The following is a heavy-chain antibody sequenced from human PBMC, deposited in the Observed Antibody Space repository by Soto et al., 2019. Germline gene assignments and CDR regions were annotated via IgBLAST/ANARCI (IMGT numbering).Heavy chain of an antibody. V-gene: IGHV4-31*03. CDR1: GGSVSSGGHY. Sequence: SETLSLTCSVSGGSVSSGGHYWSWIRQHPGKGLEFIGNIDYSGSTYYNTSLKSRVTISVDTTENQFSLKLTSVTAADTAVYYCAGDRRDSAGYHWFDPWGQGTLVTVSS. J-gene: IGHJ5*02. CDR3: AGDRRDSAGYHWFDP. D-gene: IGHD3-22*01. CDR2: IDYSGST.